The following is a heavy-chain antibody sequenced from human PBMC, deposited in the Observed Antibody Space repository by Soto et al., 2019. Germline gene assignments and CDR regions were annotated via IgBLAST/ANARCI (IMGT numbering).Heavy chain of an antibody. V-gene: IGHV5-51*01. CDR1: GDSFTGFW. J-gene: IGHJ4*02. CDR3: ARQHPLDSRVWFT. CDR2: IYPRDSDT. Sequence: PGESLKISCKVSGDSFTGFWIGWVRQMPGKGLEWLGSIYPRDSDTRYSPSFQGQVTISADKSLSTAYLQWNSLQASDTAIYYCARQHPLDSRVWFTWGQGTLVTSPQ. D-gene: IGHD6-19*01.